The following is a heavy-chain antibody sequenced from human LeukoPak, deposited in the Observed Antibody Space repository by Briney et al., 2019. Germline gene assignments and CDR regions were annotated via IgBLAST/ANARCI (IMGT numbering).Heavy chain of an antibody. J-gene: IGHJ4*02. V-gene: IGHV4-38-2*02. Sequence: SETLSLTCTVSGYSISSGYYWGWIRQPPGKGLEWIGSIYHSGSTHYNPSLKSRVTISVDTSKNQFSLKLSSVTAADTAVYYCARRVYSSSSPFDYWGQGTLVTVSS. CDR3: ARRVYSSSSPFDY. CDR1: GYSISSGYY. D-gene: IGHD6-6*01. CDR2: IYHSGST.